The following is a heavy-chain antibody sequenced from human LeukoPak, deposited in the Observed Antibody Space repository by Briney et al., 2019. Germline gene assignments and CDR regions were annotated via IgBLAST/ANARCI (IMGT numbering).Heavy chain of an antibody. J-gene: IGHJ4*02. D-gene: IGHD2-2*01. V-gene: IGHV3-23*01. CDR3: AKGRTLVVVPAAKVGFDY. CDR2: ISGSGGST. Sequence: GGSLRLSCAASRFTFSSYAMSWVRQAPGKGLEWVSAISGSGGSTYYADSVKGRFTISRDNSKNTLYLQMNSLRAEDTAVYYCAKGRTLVVVPAAKVGFDYWGQGTLVTVSS. CDR1: RFTFSSYA.